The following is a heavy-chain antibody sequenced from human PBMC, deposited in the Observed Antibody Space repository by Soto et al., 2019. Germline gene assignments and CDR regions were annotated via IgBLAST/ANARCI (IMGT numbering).Heavy chain of an antibody. CDR2: IDPSDSYT. CDR3: ARHYRSNEYDY. D-gene: IGHD6-13*01. Sequence: EVQLVQSGAEVKKPGESLRISCKGSGYSFTSYWISWVRQMPGKGLEWMGRIDPSDSYTSHSPSFQGHVTIPADKSISTAYLQWSSLKASDTAIYYCARHYRSNEYDYWGQGTLVTVSS. CDR1: GYSFTSYW. J-gene: IGHJ4*02. V-gene: IGHV5-10-1*01.